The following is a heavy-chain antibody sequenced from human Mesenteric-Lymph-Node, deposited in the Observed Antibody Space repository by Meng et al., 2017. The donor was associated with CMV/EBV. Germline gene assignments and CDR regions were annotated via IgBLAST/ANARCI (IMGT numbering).Heavy chain of an antibody. Sequence: ESLKISCAASGFTFSSYAMSWVRQAPGKGLEWVSAISGSGGSTYYADSVKGRFTISRDNSKNTLYLQMNSLRAEDTAVYYCAKWGLGYCSSTSCFFLDYWGQGTLVTVSS. D-gene: IGHD2-2*01. J-gene: IGHJ4*02. V-gene: IGHV3-23*01. CDR3: AKWGLGYCSSTSCFFLDY. CDR2: ISGSGGST. CDR1: GFTFSSYA.